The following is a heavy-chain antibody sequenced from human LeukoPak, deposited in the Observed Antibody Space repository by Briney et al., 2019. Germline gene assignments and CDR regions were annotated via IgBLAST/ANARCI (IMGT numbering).Heavy chain of an antibody. Sequence: SETLSLTCTVSGGSISSYYWSWIRQPPGKGLEWIGEINHSGSTNYNPSLKSRVTISVDTSKNQFSLKLSSVTAAGTAVYYCARGHYDFWSGHDAFDIWGQGTMVTVSS. J-gene: IGHJ3*02. V-gene: IGHV4-34*01. CDR3: ARGHYDFWSGHDAFDI. D-gene: IGHD3-3*01. CDR1: GGSISSYY. CDR2: INHSGST.